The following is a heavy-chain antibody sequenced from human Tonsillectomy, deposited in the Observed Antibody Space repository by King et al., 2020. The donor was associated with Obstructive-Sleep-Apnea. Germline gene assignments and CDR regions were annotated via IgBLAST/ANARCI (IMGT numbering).Heavy chain of an antibody. V-gene: IGHV4-59*01. CDR2: IYYSGST. J-gene: IGHJ3*02. D-gene: IGHD7-27*01. Sequence: HVQLQESGPGLVKPSETLSLTCTVSGGSISSYYWSWIRQPPGKGLEWIGYIYYSGSTNYNPSLKSRVTISVDTSKNQFSLKLSSVTAADTAVYYCARAPNWANAFDIWGQGTMVTVSS. CDR1: GGSISSYY. CDR3: ARAPNWANAFDI.